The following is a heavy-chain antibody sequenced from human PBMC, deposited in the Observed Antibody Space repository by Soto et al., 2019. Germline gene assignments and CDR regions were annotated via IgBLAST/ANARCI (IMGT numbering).Heavy chain of an antibody. V-gene: IGHV4-59*01. CDR1: GGSISSDY. CDR2: IYYSGST. D-gene: IGHD3-3*01. J-gene: IGHJ5*02. CDR3: ARGPRATIFGVVRPSRGFDP. Sequence: PSETLYLTCTVSGGSISSDYWSWIRQPPGKGLEWIGYIYYSGSTNYNPSLKSRVTISVDTSKNQFSLKLSSVTAADTAVYYCARGPRATIFGVVRPSRGFDPWGQGTLVTVSS.